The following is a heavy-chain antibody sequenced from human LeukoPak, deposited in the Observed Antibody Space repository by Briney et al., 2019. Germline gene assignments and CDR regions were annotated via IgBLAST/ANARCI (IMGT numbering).Heavy chain of an antibody. Sequence: QTGGSLRLSCAASGFTFSSYAMSWVRQAPGKGLEWVGFIRSKAYGGTTEYAASVKGRFTISRDDSKSIAYLQMNSLKTEDTAVYYCRLWFGEPLYDYWGQGTLVTVSS. V-gene: IGHV3-49*04. J-gene: IGHJ4*02. CDR2: IRSKAYGGTT. CDR3: RLWFGEPLYDY. D-gene: IGHD3-10*01. CDR1: GFTFSSYA.